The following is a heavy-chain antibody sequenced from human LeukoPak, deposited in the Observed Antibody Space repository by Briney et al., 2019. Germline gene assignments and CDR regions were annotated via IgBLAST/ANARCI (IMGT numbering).Heavy chain of an antibody. Sequence: GGSLRLSCAASGFTFSTYEMNWVRRAPGKGLEWVSYISSSGSTIYYADSVKGRFTISRDNFKNTLYLQMDSLKAEDTAVYYCANVTKYFITWLTIDYWGQVILVTV. CDR1: GFTFSTYE. D-gene: IGHD3-9*01. J-gene: IGHJ4*02. V-gene: IGHV3-48*03. CDR3: ANVTKYFITWLTIDY. CDR2: ISSSGSTI.